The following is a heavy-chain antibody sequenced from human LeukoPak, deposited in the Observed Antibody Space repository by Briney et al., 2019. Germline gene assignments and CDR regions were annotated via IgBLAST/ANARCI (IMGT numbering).Heavy chain of an antibody. D-gene: IGHD2-2*03. Sequence: GASVKVSSKASGYTFTSYYMHWVRQAPGQGLEWMGIINPSGGSTSYAQKFQGRVTMTRDTSTSTVYMELSSLRSEDTAVYYCARSLRMDNWFDPWGQGTLVTVSS. CDR1: GYTFTSYY. CDR2: INPSGGST. J-gene: IGHJ5*02. V-gene: IGHV1-46*01. CDR3: ARSLRMDNWFDP.